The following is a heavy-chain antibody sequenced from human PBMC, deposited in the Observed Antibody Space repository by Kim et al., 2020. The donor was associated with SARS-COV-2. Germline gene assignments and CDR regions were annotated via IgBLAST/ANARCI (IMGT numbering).Heavy chain of an antibody. CDR3: ARRAVLRYFDWLPDY. CDR2: ISYDGSNK. J-gene: IGHJ4*02. Sequence: GGSLRLSCAASGFTFSSYGMHWVRQAPGKGLEWVAVISYDGSNKYYADSVKGRFTISRDNSKNTLYLQMNSLRAEDTAVYYCARRAVLRYFDWLPDYWGQGTLVTVSS. V-gene: IGHV3-33*05. D-gene: IGHD3-9*01. CDR1: GFTFSSYG.